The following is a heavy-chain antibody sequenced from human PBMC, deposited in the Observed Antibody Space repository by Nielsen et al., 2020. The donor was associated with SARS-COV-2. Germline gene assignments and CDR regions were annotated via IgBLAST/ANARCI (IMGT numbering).Heavy chain of an antibody. V-gene: IGHV3-11*06. CDR1: GFTFSDYY. D-gene: IGHD3-3*01. J-gene: IGHJ4*02. Sequence: GESLKISCAASGFTFSDYYMSWIRQAPGKGLEWVSYISDSSSYTNYAESVKGRFTISRDNAKNSLYLQMNSLRAEDTAVYYCARPRADFWSGYEYYFDYWGQGTLVTVSS. CDR3: ARPRADFWSGYEYYFDY. CDR2: ISDSSSYT.